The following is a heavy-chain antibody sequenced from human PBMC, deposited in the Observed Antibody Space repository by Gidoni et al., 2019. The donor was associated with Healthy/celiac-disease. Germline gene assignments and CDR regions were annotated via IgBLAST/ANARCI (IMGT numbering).Heavy chain of an antibody. Sequence: EVQLVESGGGLVQPGRSLSPSLAASGFPFDEYALHWVRQAPGKGLEGVSGISGNSVSIGYADSVKGRFTISRDNAKNSLYLQMNSLRAEDTALYYCAKDILSGSYYKKRSMTPDAFDIWGQGTMVTVSS. D-gene: IGHD1-26*01. CDR2: ISGNSVSI. CDR3: AKDILSGSYYKKRSMTPDAFDI. J-gene: IGHJ3*02. CDR1: GFPFDEYA. V-gene: IGHV3-9*01.